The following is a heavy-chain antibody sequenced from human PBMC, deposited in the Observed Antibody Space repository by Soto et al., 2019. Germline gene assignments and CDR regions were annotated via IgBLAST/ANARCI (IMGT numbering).Heavy chain of an antibody. CDR2: IHLKSGET. Sequence: ASVKVSCKASGYTFTGYYVHWVRQAPGHGLGWLGWIHLKSGETHYSQKFRGRVSLTRDTSTNTANMELTTLTSDDTAIYYCARVPGHKNSRGDYWGQGTPVTVSS. J-gene: IGHJ4*02. V-gene: IGHV1-2*02. D-gene: IGHD1-7*01. CDR3: ARVPGHKNSRGDY. CDR1: GYTFTGYY.